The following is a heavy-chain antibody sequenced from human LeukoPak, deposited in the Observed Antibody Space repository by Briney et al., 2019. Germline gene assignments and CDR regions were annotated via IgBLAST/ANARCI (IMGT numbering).Heavy chain of an antibody. J-gene: IGHJ1*01. Sequence: GESLKISCKGSGYSFTSYWIGWVRQMPGKGLEWMGIIYPGDSDTRYSPSFQGQVTISADKSISTAYLQWSSLKASDTAMYYCARSTYCGGDCSPPGYFQHWGQGTLVTVSS. CDR3: ARSTYCGGDCSPPGYFQH. CDR1: GYSFTSYW. CDR2: IYPGDSDT. D-gene: IGHD2-21*02. V-gene: IGHV5-51*01.